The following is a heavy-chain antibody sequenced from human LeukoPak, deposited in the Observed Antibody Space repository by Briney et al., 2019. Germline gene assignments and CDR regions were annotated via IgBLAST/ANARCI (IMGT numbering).Heavy chain of an antibody. J-gene: IGHJ6*02. D-gene: IGHD5-12*01. CDR2: ISGGGGST. CDR1: GFTFSSFV. CDR3: AKDSGYDDYYYGMDV. V-gene: IGHV3-23*01. Sequence: GGSLRLSCAASGFTFSSFVMSWVRQAPGKGLEWVSTISGGGGSTYYADSVKGRFTISRDNSRNTLYLQMNSLRAEDTAVYYCAKDSGYDDYYYGMDVWGQGTTVTVSS.